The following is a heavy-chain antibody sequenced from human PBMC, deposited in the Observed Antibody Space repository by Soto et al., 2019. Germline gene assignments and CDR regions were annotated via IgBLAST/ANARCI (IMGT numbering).Heavy chain of an antibody. J-gene: IGHJ5*02. CDR3: AKEGRVGYSTRIFRRDNWFDP. V-gene: IGHV3-33*06. CDR1: GFTFSSYA. CDR2: ILYDGSNQ. Sequence: QVQLVESGGGVVQPGRSLRLSGAASGFTFSSYAMHWVRQAPGKGLEWVAAILYDGSNQYYADAVKGRFTISRDNSKNTLSMQMNSLRVEDTAVYYCAKEGRVGYSTRIFRRDNWFDPWGQGTPVTVSS. D-gene: IGHD6-13*01.